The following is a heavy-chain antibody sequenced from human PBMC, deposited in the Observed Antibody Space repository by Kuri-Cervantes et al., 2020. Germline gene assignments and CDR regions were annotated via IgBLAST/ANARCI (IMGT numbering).Heavy chain of an antibody. Sequence: SETLSLTCAVSGYSISIGYYWGWIRQPPGKGLEWIGSIYHSGSTYYNPSLKSRVTISVDTSKNQFSLKLSSVTAADTAVYYCASPKSSGWYKWDAFDIWGQGTMVTVSS. CDR3: ASPKSSGWYKWDAFDI. CDR2: IYHSGST. D-gene: IGHD6-19*01. V-gene: IGHV4-38-2*01. CDR1: GYSISIGYY. J-gene: IGHJ3*02.